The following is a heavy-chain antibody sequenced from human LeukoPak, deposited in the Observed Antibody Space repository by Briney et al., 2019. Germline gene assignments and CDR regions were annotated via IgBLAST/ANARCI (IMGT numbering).Heavy chain of an antibody. CDR1: GGTFSSYA. V-gene: IGHV1-69*13. CDR3: ANSGGGSYEDWFDP. J-gene: IGHJ5*02. CDR2: IIPIFGTA. Sequence: SVKVSCKASGGTFSSYAISWVRQAPGQGLEWMGGIIPIFGTANYAQKFQGRVTITADESTSTVYMGLSSLRSEDTAVYYCANSGGGSYEDWFDPWGQGTLVTVSS. D-gene: IGHD1-26*01.